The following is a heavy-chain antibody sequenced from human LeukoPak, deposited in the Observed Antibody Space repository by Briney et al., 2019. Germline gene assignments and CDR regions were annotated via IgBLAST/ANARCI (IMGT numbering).Heavy chain of an antibody. CDR3: AKDLAGGSSWSAFDY. CDR1: GFTFSDTW. V-gene: IGHV3-74*01. Sequence: GGSLRLSCAASGFTFSDTWMHWVRQAPGKGLVWVSRIRSDGSDTRYAESVKGRFIISRDNAKNTLYLQMNSLRAEDMALYYCAKDLAGGSSWSAFDYWGQGTLVTVSS. J-gene: IGHJ4*02. D-gene: IGHD6-13*01. CDR2: IRSDGSDT.